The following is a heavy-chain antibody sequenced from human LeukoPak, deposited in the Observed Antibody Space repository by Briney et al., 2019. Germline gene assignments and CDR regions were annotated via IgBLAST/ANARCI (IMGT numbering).Heavy chain of an antibody. V-gene: IGHV3-48*03. CDR3: ARTYYYDISGPHAVDY. Sequence: SGGSLRLSCAASGFTFSSYEMNWVRQAPGRGLEWVSYISSSGSTIYYADSVKGRFTISRDNAKNSLYLQMNSLRAEDTAVYYCARTYYYDISGPHAVDYWGQGTLVTVSS. CDR2: ISSSGSTI. CDR1: GFTFSSYE. J-gene: IGHJ4*02. D-gene: IGHD3-22*01.